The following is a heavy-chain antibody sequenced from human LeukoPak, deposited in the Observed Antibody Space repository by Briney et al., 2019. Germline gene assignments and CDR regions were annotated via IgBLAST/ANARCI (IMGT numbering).Heavy chain of an antibody. V-gene: IGHV4-31*03. CDR1: GGSISSGGYY. J-gene: IGHJ4*02. CDR3: ANRGDSSGYYPNYFDY. Sequence: SQTLSLTCTVSGGSISSGGYYWSWIRQHPGKGLEWIGYIYYSGSTYYNPSLKSRVTISVDTSKNQFSLKLSSVTAADTAVYYCANRGDSSGYYPNYFDYWGQGTLVTVSS. CDR2: IYYSGST. D-gene: IGHD3-22*01.